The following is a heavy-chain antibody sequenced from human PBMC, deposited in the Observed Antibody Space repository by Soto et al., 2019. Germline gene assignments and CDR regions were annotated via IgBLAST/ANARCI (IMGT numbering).Heavy chain of an antibody. D-gene: IGHD3-22*01. CDR2: IIPISETT. CDR3: ARALLSHSYDSGGYDSYFHAMDV. CDR1: GGTFSSLD. Sequence: GASVKVSCQASGGTFSSLDINWVRQAPGQGLEWMGGIIPISETTNYAQIFQGRVSIVADISTSTAYMELSRLRSEDTAVYYCARALLSHSYDSGGYDSYFHAMDVWGQGTPVTVSS. J-gene: IGHJ6*02. V-gene: IGHV1-69*06.